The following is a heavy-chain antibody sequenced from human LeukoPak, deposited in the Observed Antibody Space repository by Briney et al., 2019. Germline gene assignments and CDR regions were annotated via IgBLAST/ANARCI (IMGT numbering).Heavy chain of an antibody. CDR3: ARDFRVVVTPYYYYGMDV. J-gene: IGHJ6*02. Sequence: SETLSLTCTVSGGSISSYYWSWIRQPAGKGLEWIGRIYTSGSTNYNPSLKSRVTMSVDTSKNQFSPKLSSVTAADTAVYYCARDFRVVVTPYYYYGMDVWGQGTTVTVSS. D-gene: IGHD3-22*01. CDR2: IYTSGST. V-gene: IGHV4-4*07. CDR1: GGSISSYY.